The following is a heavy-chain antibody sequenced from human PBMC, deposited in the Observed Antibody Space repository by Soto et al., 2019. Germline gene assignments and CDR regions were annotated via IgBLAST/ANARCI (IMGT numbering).Heavy chain of an antibody. CDR1: GFTFDDYA. V-gene: IGHV3-9*01. CDR2: ISWNSGNI. D-gene: IGHD4-17*01. CDR3: AKDLDYGPRRGMDV. Sequence: EVQLVESGGGLVQPGRSLRLSCAASGFTFDDYAMHWVRQVPGKGLEWVSSISWNSGNIGYADFVKGRFTISRDNAKNSLYIQMNSLRTEDTALYYCAKDLDYGPRRGMDVWGQGITVIVSS. J-gene: IGHJ6*01.